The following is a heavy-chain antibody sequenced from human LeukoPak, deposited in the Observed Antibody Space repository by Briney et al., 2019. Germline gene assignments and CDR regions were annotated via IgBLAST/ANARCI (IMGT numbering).Heavy chain of an antibody. CDR1: GFTFSSYA. CDR2: ISGSGGST. CDR3: AKDWRIYYGSGSYYQPYFQH. J-gene: IGHJ1*01. D-gene: IGHD3-10*01. Sequence: GGSLRLSCAASGFTFSSYAMSWVRQAPGKGLEWVSAISGSGGSTYYADSVKGRFTISRDNSKNTLYLQMNSLRAEDTAVYYCAKDWRIYYGSGSYYQPYFQHWGQGTLVTVSS. V-gene: IGHV3-23*01.